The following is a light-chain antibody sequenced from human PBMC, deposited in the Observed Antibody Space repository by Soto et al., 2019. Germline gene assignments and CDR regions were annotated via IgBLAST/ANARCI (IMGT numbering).Light chain of an antibody. Sequence: QSVLTQPASVSGSPGQSIAISCTGTSSDVGGYNYVSWYQHHPGKAPKLMIYDVSNRPSGVSDRFSGSKSGNTASLTISGLQAVDEADYYCSSYTSNNTWVFGGGTQLTVL. J-gene: IGLJ3*02. CDR3: SSYTSNNTWV. V-gene: IGLV2-14*03. CDR2: DVS. CDR1: SSDVGGYNY.